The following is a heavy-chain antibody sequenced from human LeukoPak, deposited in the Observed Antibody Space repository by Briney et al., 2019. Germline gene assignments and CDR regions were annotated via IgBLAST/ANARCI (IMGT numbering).Heavy chain of an antibody. CDR1: GGSISSGSYY. J-gene: IGHJ3*02. D-gene: IGHD5-12*01. CDR2: IYTSGST. V-gene: IGHV4-61*02. Sequence: PSETLSLTCTVSGGSISSGSYYWSWIRQPAGKGLEWIGRIYTSGSTNYNPSLKSRVTISVDTSKNQFSLKLSSVTAADTAVYYCARDGSGYEPDAFDIWGQGTMVTVSS. CDR3: ARDGSGYEPDAFDI.